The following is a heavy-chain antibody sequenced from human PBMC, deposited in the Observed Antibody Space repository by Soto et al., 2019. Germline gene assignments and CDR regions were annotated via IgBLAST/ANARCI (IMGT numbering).Heavy chain of an antibody. CDR3: AKDHCGCDCFPPYYFDY. D-gene: IGHD2-21*02. CDR2: ISYDGSNK. CDR1: GFTFSSYG. V-gene: IGHV3-30*18. J-gene: IGHJ4*02. Sequence: QMQLVESGGGVVQPGRSLRLSCAASGFTFSSYGMHWVRQAPGKGLEWVAVISYDGSNKYYADSVKGRFTISRDNSKNTLYLQMNSLRAEDTAVYYCAKDHCGCDCFPPYYFDYWGQGTLVTVSS.